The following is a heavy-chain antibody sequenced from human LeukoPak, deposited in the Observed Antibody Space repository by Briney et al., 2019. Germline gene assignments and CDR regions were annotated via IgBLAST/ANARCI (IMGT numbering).Heavy chain of an antibody. CDR3: AKDYGTSCPDY. V-gene: IGHV3-30*02. CDR1: GFTFSSYG. CDR2: IWYDGSNK. D-gene: IGHD2-2*01. Sequence: PGGSLRLSCAASGFTFSSYGMHWVRQAPGKGLEWVAVIWYDGSNKYYADSVKGRFTISRDNSKNTLYLQMNSLRAEDTAVYYCAKDYGTSCPDYWGQGTLVTVSS. J-gene: IGHJ4*02.